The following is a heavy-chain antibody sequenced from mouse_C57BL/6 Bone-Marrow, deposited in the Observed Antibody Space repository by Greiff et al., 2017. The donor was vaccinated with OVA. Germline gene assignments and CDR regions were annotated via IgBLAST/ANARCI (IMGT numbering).Heavy chain of an antibody. Sequence: QVQLQQPGAELVKPGASVKLSCKASGYTFTSYWMHWVKQRPGRGLEWIGRIDPNSGGTKYNEKFKSKATLTVDKPSSTAYMQLSSLTSEDSAVYYCARGRVWDYDVLYAMDYWGQGTSVTVSS. CDR1: GYTFTSYW. J-gene: IGHJ4*01. D-gene: IGHD2-4*01. V-gene: IGHV1-72*01. CDR2: IDPNSGGT. CDR3: ARGRVWDYDVLYAMDY.